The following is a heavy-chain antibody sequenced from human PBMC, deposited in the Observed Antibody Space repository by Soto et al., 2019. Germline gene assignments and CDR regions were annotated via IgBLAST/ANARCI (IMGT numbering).Heavy chain of an antibody. V-gene: IGHV3-9*01. CDR2: ISWNSGSI. D-gene: IGHD1-20*01. CDR3: AKGKYAYNWNPGGFDY. Sequence: GGSLRLSCAASGFTFDDYAMHWVRQAPGKGLEWVSGISWNSGSIGYADSVKGRFTISRDNAKNSLYLQMNSLRAEDTALYYCAKGKYAYNWNPGGFDYWGQGTLVTVSS. J-gene: IGHJ4*02. CDR1: GFTFDDYA.